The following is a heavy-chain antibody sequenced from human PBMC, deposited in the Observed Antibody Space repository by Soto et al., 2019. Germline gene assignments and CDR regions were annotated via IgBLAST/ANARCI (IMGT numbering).Heavy chain of an antibody. CDR3: ARVVWFGELKY. CDR2: IIPIFGTA. CDR1: GGTFSSYA. J-gene: IGHJ4*02. Sequence: GASVKVSGKASGGTFSSYAIRWVRQAPGQGLEWMGGIIPIFGTANYAQKFQGRVTITADESTSTAYMELSSLRSEDTAVYYCARVVWFGELKYWGQGTLVTVSS. D-gene: IGHD3-10*01. V-gene: IGHV1-69*13.